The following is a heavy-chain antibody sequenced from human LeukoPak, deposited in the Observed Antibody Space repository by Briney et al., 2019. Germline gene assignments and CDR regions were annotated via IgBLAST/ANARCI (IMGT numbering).Heavy chain of an antibody. CDR2: IVVGSGNT. CDR3: ARDNDSRDPPHFDY. J-gene: IGHJ4*02. CDR1: GFTFTSSA. D-gene: IGHD3-16*01. V-gene: IGHV1-58*02. Sequence: SVKVSCKASGFTFTSSAMQWVRQARGQRLEWIGWIVVGSGNTNYAQKFQERVTITRDMSTSTAYMELSSLRSEDTAVYYCARDNDSRDPPHFDYWGQGTLVTVSS.